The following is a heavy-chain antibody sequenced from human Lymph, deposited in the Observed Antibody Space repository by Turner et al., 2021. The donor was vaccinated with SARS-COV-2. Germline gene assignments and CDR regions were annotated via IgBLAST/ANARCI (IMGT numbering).Heavy chain of an antibody. V-gene: IGHV4-31*03. CDR1: GGSISSGGYY. CDR2: IYCSGIT. CDR3: ARVRSAAGFWCFDL. D-gene: IGHD6-13*01. Sequence: QVLLQESGHGLVKPSQTLSLPDTVSGGSISSGGYYWSWIRQHPGKGLEWIGYIYCSGITYYNPSLKSRVTISVDTSKNQFSLKLCSVTAADTAVYYCARVRSAAGFWCFDLWGRGTLVTVSS. J-gene: IGHJ2*01.